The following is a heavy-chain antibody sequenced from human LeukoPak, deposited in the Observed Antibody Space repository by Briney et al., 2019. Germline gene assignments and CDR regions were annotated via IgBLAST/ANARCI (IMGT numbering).Heavy chain of an antibody. J-gene: IGHJ4*02. D-gene: IGHD6-19*01. CDR3: ASVIAVAGTGFDY. CDR2: INPNSGST. Sequence: RASVKVSCKASGYTFTGYYMHWVRQAPGQGLEWMGWINPNSGSTNYAQKFQGRVTMTRDTSISTAYMELSRLRSDDTAVYYCASVIAVAGTGFDYWGQGTLSPSPQ. V-gene: IGHV1-2*02. CDR1: GYTFTGYY.